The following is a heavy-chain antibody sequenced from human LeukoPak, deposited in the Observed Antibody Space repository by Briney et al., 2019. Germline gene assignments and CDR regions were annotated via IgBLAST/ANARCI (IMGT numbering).Heavy chain of an antibody. CDR3: ARVRYDSSGYYIDY. V-gene: IGHV1-2*02. CDR1: GYTFTGYY. J-gene: IGHJ4*02. D-gene: IGHD3-22*01. CDR2: INPNSGGT. Sequence: VSVKVSCKASGYTFTGYYMHWVRQAPGQGLEWMGWINPNSGGTNYAQKFQGRVTMTRDTSISTAYMELSRLRSDDTAVYYCARVRYDSSGYYIDYWGQGTLVTVSS.